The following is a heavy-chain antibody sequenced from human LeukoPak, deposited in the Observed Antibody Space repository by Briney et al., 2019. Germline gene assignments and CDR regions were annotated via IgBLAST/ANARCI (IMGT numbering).Heavy chain of an antibody. J-gene: IGHJ6*03. Sequence: GESLKISCKGFGYTFTTYWIAWVRQMPGKGLEWMGIIYPGDSDTRYSPSFQGQVTISADKSISTAYLQWSSLKASDTAMYYCARHRGGSWGYYYYYMDVWGKGTTVTVSS. V-gene: IGHV5-51*01. CDR2: IYPGDSDT. CDR3: ARHRGGSWGYYYYYMDV. D-gene: IGHD3-16*01. CDR1: GYTFTTYW.